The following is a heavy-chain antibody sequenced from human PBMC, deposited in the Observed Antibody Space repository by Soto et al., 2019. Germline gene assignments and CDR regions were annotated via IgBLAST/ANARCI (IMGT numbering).Heavy chain of an antibody. J-gene: IGHJ5*01. CDR1: GFTFSDYY. Sequence: GGSLRLSCAASGFTFSDYYMSCIRQAPGKGLEGVSYSSSSSSYTNYADSVKGRFTISRDNSKNSLYLQMNSLRAEDTAVYYCARVITIFGVVIMNAIWFDSWGQGTLATVSS. D-gene: IGHD3-3*01. CDR3: ARVITIFGVVIMNAIWFDS. V-gene: IGHV3-11*06. CDR2: SSSSSSYT.